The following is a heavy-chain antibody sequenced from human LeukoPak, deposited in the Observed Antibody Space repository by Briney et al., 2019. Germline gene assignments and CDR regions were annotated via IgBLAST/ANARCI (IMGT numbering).Heavy chain of an antibody. J-gene: IGHJ5*02. D-gene: IGHD6-19*01. V-gene: IGHV3-23*01. CDR2: MSGSGGST. CDR1: GFTFSTYG. Sequence: GETLRLSCAASGFTFSTYGMSWVRKAPGKGLEWISAMSGSGGSTFYADSVKGRFTISRDNSKNTLYLQMNSLRAEDTAAYYCAQGIAVAGRGISPWGQGTLVTVSS. CDR3: AQGIAVAGRGISP.